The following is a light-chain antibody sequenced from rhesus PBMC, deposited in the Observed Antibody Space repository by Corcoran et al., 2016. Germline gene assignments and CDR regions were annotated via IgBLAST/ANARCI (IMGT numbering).Light chain of an antibody. V-gene: IGKV1-74*01. J-gene: IGKJ1*01. CDR2: KVS. Sequence: DIQMTQSPSSLSASVGDRVTITCRTSENVNNYLNWYQQKPGKAPKLLIYKVSTLQSGVPSRFSGSGSGTDYTFTISSLQSEEVATYYCQYNYNTPRTFGPGTKVEIK. CDR3: QYNYNTPRT. CDR1: ENVNNY.